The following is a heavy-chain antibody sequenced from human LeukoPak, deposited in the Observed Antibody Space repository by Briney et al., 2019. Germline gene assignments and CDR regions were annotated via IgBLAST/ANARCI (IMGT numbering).Heavy chain of an antibody. CDR3: AKDNDILTGRDY. Sequence: GGSLRLSCAASGFTFSSYAVSWVRQAPGKGLEWVSAISGSGGSTYYADSVKGRFTISRDNSKNTLYLQMNSLRAEDTAVYYCAKDNDILTGRDYWGQGTLVTVSS. CDR1: GFTFSSYA. V-gene: IGHV3-23*01. CDR2: ISGSGGST. J-gene: IGHJ4*02. D-gene: IGHD3-9*01.